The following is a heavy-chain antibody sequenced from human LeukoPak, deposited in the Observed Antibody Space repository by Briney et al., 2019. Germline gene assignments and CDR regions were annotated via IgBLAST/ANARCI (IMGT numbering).Heavy chain of an antibody. J-gene: IGHJ4*02. V-gene: IGHV4-39*07. D-gene: IGHD6-19*01. CDR3: AGGGWSQFDY. Sequence: PSETLSLTCTVSGGSISSSSYYWGWIRQPPGKGLEWIGSIYYSGSTYYNPSLKSRVTISVDTSKNQFSLKLSSVTAADTAVYYCAGGGWSQFDYWGQGTLVTVSS. CDR1: GGSISSSSYY. CDR2: IYYSGST.